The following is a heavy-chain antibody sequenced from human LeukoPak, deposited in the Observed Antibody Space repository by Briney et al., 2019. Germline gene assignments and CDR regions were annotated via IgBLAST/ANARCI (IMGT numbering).Heavy chain of an antibody. Sequence: ASVKVSCKASGYTFTSYGISWVRQAPGQGLEWMGWISAYNGNTNYAQKLQGRVTMTTDTSTSTAYMELRSLRPDDMAVYYCALSWEPRTFDYWGQGTLVTVSS. CDR2: ISAYNGNT. CDR3: ALSWEPRTFDY. V-gene: IGHV1-18*03. J-gene: IGHJ4*02. D-gene: IGHD1-26*01. CDR1: GYTFTSYG.